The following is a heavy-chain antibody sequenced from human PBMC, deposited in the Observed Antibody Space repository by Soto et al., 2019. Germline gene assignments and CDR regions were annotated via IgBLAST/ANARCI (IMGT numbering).Heavy chain of an antibody. CDR3: ATDSGIVGAEVYFDY. Sequence: EVQLLESGGGLVQPGGSLRLSCAASGFTFSSYAMRWVRQAPGKGLEWVSAISGSGGSTYYADSVKGRFTISRDNSKNTLYLQMNSLRAEDTAVYYCATDSGIVGAEVYFDYWGQGTLVTVSS. CDR2: ISGSGGST. J-gene: IGHJ4*02. V-gene: IGHV3-23*01. D-gene: IGHD1-26*01. CDR1: GFTFSSYA.